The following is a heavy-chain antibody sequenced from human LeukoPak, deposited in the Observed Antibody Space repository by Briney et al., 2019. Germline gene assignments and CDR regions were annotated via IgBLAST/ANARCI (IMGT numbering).Heavy chain of an antibody. Sequence: PGGSLRLSCAASGFTFSSYAMHWVRQAPGKGLEWVAVISYDGSNKYYADSVKGRFTISRDNSNNTVYLQMNSLRPEDTAMYYCARDLSGGYSIDYWGQGALVIVSS. CDR1: GFTFSSYA. D-gene: IGHD1-26*01. V-gene: IGHV3-30-3*01. J-gene: IGHJ4*02. CDR3: ARDLSGGYSIDY. CDR2: ISYDGSNK.